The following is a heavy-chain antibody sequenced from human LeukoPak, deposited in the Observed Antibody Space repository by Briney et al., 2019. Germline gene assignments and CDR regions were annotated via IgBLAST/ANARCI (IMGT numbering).Heavy chain of an antibody. CDR1: GIIFSAYW. J-gene: IGHJ5*02. CDR3: ARDRHLWFDP. D-gene: IGHD3-3*02. CDR2: ISDDGSAI. Sequence: GGSLRLSCAASGIIFSAYWMHWVRQAPGKGLVWVSRISDDGSAIHYADSVKGRFTISRDNAKNSLYLQMNSLRAEDTAVYYCARDRHLWFDPWGQGTLVTVSS. V-gene: IGHV3-74*01.